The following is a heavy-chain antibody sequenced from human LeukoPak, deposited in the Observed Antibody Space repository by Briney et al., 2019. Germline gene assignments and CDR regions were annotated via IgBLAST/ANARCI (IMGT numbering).Heavy chain of an antibody. CDR3: ARGTVRPY. D-gene: IGHD3-10*01. Sequence: PSETLSLTCTVSGGSISSDSYYWGWIRQPAGKGLEWIGRICTSGSTNYNPPLKSRVTISVDTSKNQFSLKLSSVTAADTAVYYCARGTVRPYWGQGTLVTVSS. V-gene: IGHV4-61*02. CDR1: GGSISSDSYY. J-gene: IGHJ4*02. CDR2: ICTSGST.